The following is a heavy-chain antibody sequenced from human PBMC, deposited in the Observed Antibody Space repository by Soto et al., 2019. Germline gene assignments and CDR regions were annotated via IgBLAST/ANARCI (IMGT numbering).Heavy chain of an antibody. J-gene: IGHJ3*02. CDR2: FYYSGTT. V-gene: IGHV4-30-4*08. D-gene: IGHD6-13*01. CDR3: ARSLWKQLDPDDAFEI. CDR1: GGTISSGDYY. Sequence: SETLSLTCTVSGGTISSGDYYWSWIRQHPGKGLEWIGHFYYSGTTFYNPSLKSRVTLSVDTSKNQFALKLSSVTAAETAAYYCARSLWKQLDPDDAFEIWGQGTMVTVSS.